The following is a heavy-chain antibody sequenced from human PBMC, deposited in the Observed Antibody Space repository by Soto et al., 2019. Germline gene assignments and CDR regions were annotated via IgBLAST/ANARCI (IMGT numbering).Heavy chain of an antibody. CDR3: ARESVLAVAGTGVY. V-gene: IGHV4-61*01. J-gene: IGHJ4*02. CDR2: IYYSGST. Sequence: PSETLSLTCTVSGGSVSSGSYYWSWIRQLPGKGLEWIGYIYYSGSTNYNPSLKSRVTISVDTYKNQFSLNLSSVTAADTDVYYCARESVLAVAGTGVYWGQGTLVTVSS. CDR1: GGSVSSGSYY. D-gene: IGHD6-19*01.